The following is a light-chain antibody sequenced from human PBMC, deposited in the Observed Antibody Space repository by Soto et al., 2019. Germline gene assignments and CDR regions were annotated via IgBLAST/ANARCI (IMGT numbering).Light chain of an antibody. CDR1: SSNIGAGYD. CDR3: QSYDSSLSAYV. CDR2: SSY. V-gene: IGLV1-40*01. Sequence: QSVLTQPPSVSGAPGQRVTISCTGSSSNIGAGYDVHWFQQFPGTAPKLLIYSSYNRPSGVPDRFSGSKSSTSASLAITGLQAEDEADFYCQSYDSSLSAYVFGTGTKVTVL. J-gene: IGLJ1*01.